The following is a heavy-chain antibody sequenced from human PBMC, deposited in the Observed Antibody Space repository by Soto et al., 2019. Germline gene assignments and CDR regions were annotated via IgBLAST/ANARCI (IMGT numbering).Heavy chain of an antibody. CDR2: VSYDGSNR. J-gene: IGHJ4*02. D-gene: IGHD2-2*01. CDR1: GFTFNSYV. Sequence: GGSLRLSCATSGFTFNSYVMHWVRQAPGKGLEWVAVVSYDGSNRYYAASVKGRFAISRDNSKNTPYLQMNSLRAEDTAIYHCVRDRSSFYCSGSSCSIDPHFDFWGQGALVTVSS. CDR3: VRDRSSFYCSGSSCSIDPHFDF. V-gene: IGHV3-30*09.